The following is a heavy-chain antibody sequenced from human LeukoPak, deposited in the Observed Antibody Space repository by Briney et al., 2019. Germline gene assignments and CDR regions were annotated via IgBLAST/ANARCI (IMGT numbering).Heavy chain of an antibody. CDR1: GYTFSSYA. Sequence: GGSLRLSCAASGYTFSSYAMSWVRQTPGKGLEWVSGISGSGGSTYYADSVKGRFTISRDNSKNTLYLQMNSLRAEDTAVYYCAKDPIGGWMFDYWGQGTMVTVSS. CDR3: AKDPIGGWMFDY. J-gene: IGHJ4*02. CDR2: ISGSGGST. D-gene: IGHD6-19*01. V-gene: IGHV3-23*01.